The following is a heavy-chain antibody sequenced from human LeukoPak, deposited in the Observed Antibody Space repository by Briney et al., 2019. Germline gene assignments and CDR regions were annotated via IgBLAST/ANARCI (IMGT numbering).Heavy chain of an antibody. CDR2: INHSGST. CDR1: GGSFSGYY. D-gene: IGHD3-10*01. V-gene: IGHV4-34*01. Sequence: PSETLSLTCAVYGGSFSGYYWSWIRQPPGKGLEWIGEINHSGSTNYNPSLKSRVTISVDTSKNQFSLKLSSVTAADTAVYYCARDRYGSGSSIDYWGQGTLVTVSS. J-gene: IGHJ4*02. CDR3: ARDRYGSGSSIDY.